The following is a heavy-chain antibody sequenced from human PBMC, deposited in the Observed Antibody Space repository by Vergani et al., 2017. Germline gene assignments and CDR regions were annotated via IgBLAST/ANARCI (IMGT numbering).Heavy chain of an antibody. CDR1: GGSISSGGYY. CDR3: ARGRHPGFRNIIAAAGSPFDY. V-gene: IGHV4-30-2*01. CDR2: INHSGST. J-gene: IGHJ4*02. D-gene: IGHD6-13*01. Sequence: QLQLQESGSGLVKPSQTLSLTCAVSGGSISSGGYYWSWIRQPPGKGLEWIGEINHSGSTNYNPSLKSRVTISVDTSKNQFSLKLSSVTAADTAVYYCARGRHPGFRNIIAAAGSPFDYWGQGTLVTVSS.